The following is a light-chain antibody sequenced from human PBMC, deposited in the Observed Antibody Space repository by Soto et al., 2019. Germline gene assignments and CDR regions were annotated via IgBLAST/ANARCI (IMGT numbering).Light chain of an antibody. J-gene: IGKJ4*01. CDR2: AAS. Sequence: DIQMTQSPSAMSASVGDRVTITCRASHDISDYLAWFQQKPGKVPKRLISAASSLQSGVPSRFSGSGSGTEFTLTISSLEPEDFAVYYCQQRNRWPPVTFGGGTRVEIK. CDR3: QQRNRWPPVT. CDR1: HDISDY. V-gene: IGKV1-17*03.